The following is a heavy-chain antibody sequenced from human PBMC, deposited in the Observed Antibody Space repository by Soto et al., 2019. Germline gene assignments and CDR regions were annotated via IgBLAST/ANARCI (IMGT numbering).Heavy chain of an antibody. J-gene: IGHJ4*02. CDR1: GGSINRGDYY. CDR2: VSSYRGTT. CDR3: ARGYYESSYYFVRSPIFDY. V-gene: IGHV4-30-4*01. Sequence: PSETLSLTCPVSGGSINRGDYYWSWIRQPPGKGLEWIGYVSSYRGTTSPNPSLKSRQIISLGTPMNHFSLKLCSVTAADTAVDYRARGYYESSYYFVRSPIFDYWGQGSLVTVSS. D-gene: IGHD3-22*01.